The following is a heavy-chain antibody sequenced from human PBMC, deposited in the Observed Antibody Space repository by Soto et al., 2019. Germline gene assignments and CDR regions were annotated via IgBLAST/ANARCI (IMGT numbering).Heavy chain of an antibody. V-gene: IGHV4-31*03. CDR2: IYYSGST. J-gene: IGHJ6*02. Sequence: SETLSLTCTVSGGSISSGGYYWSWIRQHPGKGLEWIGYIYYSGSTYYNPSLKSRVTISVDTSKNQFSLKLSSVTAADTAVYYCARDRPRYGSGSSNYYYYGMDVWGQGTTVTVSS. D-gene: IGHD3-10*01. CDR1: GGSISSGGYY. CDR3: ARDRPRYGSGSSNYYYYGMDV.